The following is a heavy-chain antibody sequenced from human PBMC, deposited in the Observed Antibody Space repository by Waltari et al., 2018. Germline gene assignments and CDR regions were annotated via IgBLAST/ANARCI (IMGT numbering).Heavy chain of an antibody. CDR2: IYYSGST. CDR1: GGSISSGGYY. V-gene: IGHV4-31*03. Sequence: QVQLQESGPGLVKPSQTLSLTCTVSGGSISSGGYYWSWIRQHPGKGLEWIGYIYYSGSTYYNPSLKRRVTISVDTSKKQFHLKLSSVTAADTAVYYGAGDRGGSDVGYWGQGTLVTVSS. D-gene: IGHD3-10*01. CDR3: AGDRGGSDVGY. J-gene: IGHJ4*02.